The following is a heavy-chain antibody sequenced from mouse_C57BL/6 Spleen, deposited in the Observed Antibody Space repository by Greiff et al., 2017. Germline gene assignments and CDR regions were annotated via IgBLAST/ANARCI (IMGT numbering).Heavy chain of an antibody. CDR2: IWSGGST. CDR3: ARKRGETAQATYAMDY. V-gene: IGHV2-2*01. Sequence: VHLVESGPGLVQPSQSLSITCTVSGFSLTSYGVHWVRQSPGKGLEWLGVIWSGGSTDYNAAFISRLSISKDNSKSQVFFKMNSLQADDTAIYYCARKRGETAQATYAMDYWGQGTSVTVSS. CDR1: GFSLTSYG. D-gene: IGHD3-2*02. J-gene: IGHJ4*01.